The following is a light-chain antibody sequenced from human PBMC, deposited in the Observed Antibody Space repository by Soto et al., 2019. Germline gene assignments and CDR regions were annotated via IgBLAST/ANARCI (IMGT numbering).Light chain of an antibody. Sequence: DTQMTQSPSTLSASVGDRVTITCRASQSISTWLAWYQQKPGKAPRLLIYKASSLQSGVPSRFSGSGSGTEFTLTIRSLQADDFATYYCQQYHSNSRTFGQGTKLEIK. J-gene: IGKJ1*01. V-gene: IGKV1-5*03. CDR2: KAS. CDR1: QSISTW. CDR3: QQYHSNSRT.